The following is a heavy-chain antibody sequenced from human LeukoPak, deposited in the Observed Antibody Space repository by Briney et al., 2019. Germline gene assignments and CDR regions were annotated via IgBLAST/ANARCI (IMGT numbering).Heavy chain of an antibody. CDR2: INHSGST. Sequence: SETLSLTCAVYGGSFSGYYWSWIRQPPGKGLEWLGEINHSGSTNYNPSLKSRVTISVDTSKNQFSLKLSSVTAADTAVYYCTGACGTGAVGCSHWGQGTLVTVSS. CDR3: TGACGTGAVGCSH. CDR1: GGSFSGYY. V-gene: IGHV4-34*01. D-gene: IGHD2-15*01. J-gene: IGHJ4*02.